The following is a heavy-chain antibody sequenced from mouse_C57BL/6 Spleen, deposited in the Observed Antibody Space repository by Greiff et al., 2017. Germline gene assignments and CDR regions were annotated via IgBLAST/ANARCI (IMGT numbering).Heavy chain of an antibody. CDR2: INPGSGGT. Sequence: VKLQESGAELVRPGTSVKVSCKASGYAFTNYLIEWVKQRPGQGLEWIGVINPGSGGTNYNEKFKGKATLTADKSSSTAYMQLSSLTSEDSAVYFCARSELRLLAMDYWGQGTSVTVSS. V-gene: IGHV1-54*01. CDR3: ARSELRLLAMDY. J-gene: IGHJ4*01. D-gene: IGHD3-2*02. CDR1: GYAFTNYL.